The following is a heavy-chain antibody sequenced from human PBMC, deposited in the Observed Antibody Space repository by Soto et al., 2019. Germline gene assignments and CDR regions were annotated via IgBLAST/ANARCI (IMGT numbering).Heavy chain of an antibody. CDR3: ARRTVNIRTFYSGLKTHCFDY. Sequence: SETLSLTCAVSGDSMSSGDYYWGWIRQPPGKGLEWIGSIYYSGSTYYNPSLQSRVAISVDTSKNQFSLKLKSVTAADTAIYYCARRTVNIRTFYSGLKTHCFDYWGQGAPVTVS. V-gene: IGHV4-39*01. CDR2: IYYSGST. D-gene: IGHD6-19*01. CDR1: GDSMSSGDYY. J-gene: IGHJ4*02.